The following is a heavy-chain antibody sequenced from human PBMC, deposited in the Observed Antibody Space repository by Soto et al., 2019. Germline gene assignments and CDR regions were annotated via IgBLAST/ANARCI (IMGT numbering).Heavy chain of an antibody. CDR3: ARGGDVVVVTAPLDH. J-gene: IGHJ5*02. Sequence: ASVKVSCKASGYTFTSYAMHWVRQAPGQRLEWMGWINAGNGNTKYSQKFQGRVTITRDTSASTAYMEVSSLRSEDTAVYYCARGGDVVVVTAPLDHWGQGTLVTVSS. V-gene: IGHV1-3*01. D-gene: IGHD2-21*02. CDR2: INAGNGNT. CDR1: GYTFTSYA.